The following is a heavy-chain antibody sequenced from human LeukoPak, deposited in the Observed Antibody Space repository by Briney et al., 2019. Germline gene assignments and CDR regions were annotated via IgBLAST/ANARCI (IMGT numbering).Heavy chain of an antibody. V-gene: IGHV1-8*01. CDR3: TRAGRKYAFET. CDR1: GYTFTIHD. CDR2: MNANSGNT. D-gene: IGHD3-16*01. J-gene: IGHJ5*02. Sequence: GASVKVSCKAAGYTFTIHDINGVRQASGQRLEWMGWMNANSGNTGYAQKFQGRVTMTRDNSIKTAYMELSGLRSEDTAVYYCTRAGRKYAFETWGQGTLVTVSS.